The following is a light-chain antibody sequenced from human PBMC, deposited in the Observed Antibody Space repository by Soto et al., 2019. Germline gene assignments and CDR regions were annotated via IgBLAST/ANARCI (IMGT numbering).Light chain of an antibody. CDR3: TATDDRMTGPV. CDR1: SSNIETNL. CDR2: NTD. Sequence: QSVLTHPPSASWTPGQRVTISCSGSSSNIETNLVHWYQHLPGASPRLLIYNTDQRPSGVPDRFSDSKSGTSASLEISGLRSEDEADYYCTATDDRMTGPVFGGGTKVTVL. J-gene: IGLJ2*01. V-gene: IGLV1-47*02.